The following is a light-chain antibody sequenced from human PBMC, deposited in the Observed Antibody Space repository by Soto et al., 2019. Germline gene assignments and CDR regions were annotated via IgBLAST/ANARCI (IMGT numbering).Light chain of an antibody. CDR3: QQLNSYCT. Sequence: DIHLTQSPSFLSASVGDRVTITCRASQGISSYLAWYQQKPGKAPKLLTYAASTLQSGVPSRFSGSGSGTEFTLTISSLQPEDFATYYCQQLNSYCTFGQGTRLEIK. CDR1: QGISSY. CDR2: AAS. J-gene: IGKJ5*01. V-gene: IGKV1-9*01.